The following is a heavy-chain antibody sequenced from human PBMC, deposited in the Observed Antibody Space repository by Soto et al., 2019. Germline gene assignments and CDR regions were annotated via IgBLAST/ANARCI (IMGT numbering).Heavy chain of an antibody. CDR2: IYHSGST. J-gene: IGHJ4*02. CDR1: GGSISSGGYS. V-gene: IGHV4-30-2*01. CDR3: ASIGYHYGSGSYPPDY. Sequence: SETLSLTCAVSGGSISSGGYSWSWIRQPPGKGLEWIGYIYHSGSTYYNPSLKSRVTISVDRSKNQFSLNLRSVTAADTAVYYCASIGYHYGSGSYPPDYWCQGTLVTVSS. D-gene: IGHD3-10*01.